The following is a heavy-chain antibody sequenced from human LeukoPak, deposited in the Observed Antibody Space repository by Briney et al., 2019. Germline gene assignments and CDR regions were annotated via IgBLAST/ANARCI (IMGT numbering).Heavy chain of an antibody. CDR3: AKDLDGTVLAY. Sequence: GGSLRLSCAASGFTFDDYAMHWVRQAPGKGLEWVSGISWNSGSIGYADSVKGRFTISRDNAKNSLYLQMNSLRAEDTALYYCAKDLDGTVLAYWGQGTLVTVSS. V-gene: IGHV3-9*01. CDR2: ISWNSGSI. CDR1: GFTFDDYA. D-gene: IGHD2-8*02. J-gene: IGHJ4*02.